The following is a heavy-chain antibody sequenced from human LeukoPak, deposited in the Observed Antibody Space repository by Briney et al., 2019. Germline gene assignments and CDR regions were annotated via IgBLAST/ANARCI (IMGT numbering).Heavy chain of an antibody. J-gene: IGHJ4*02. CDR3: AGHSGSWYAYIAY. CDR1: GDSISSPTYY. CDR2: IQYGGST. D-gene: IGHD6-13*01. V-gene: IGHV4-39*01. Sequence: SETLSLTCTVSGDSISSPTYYWGWLRQPPGMGLEWIGSIQYGGSTHCNSSLESRVTISLDTSRNHFSLKLTSVTAADTAVYYCAGHSGSWYAYIAYWGQGSLVTVS.